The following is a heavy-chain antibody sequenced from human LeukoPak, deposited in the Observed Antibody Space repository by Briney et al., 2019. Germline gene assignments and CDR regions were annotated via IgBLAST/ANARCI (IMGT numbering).Heavy chain of an antibody. D-gene: IGHD3-22*01. CDR1: GYTFTSYG. CDR3: ASGSSYDSSGRGFDY. CDR2: ISAYNGNT. Sequence: ASVKVSCKASGYTFTSYGISWVRQAPGQGLEWMGWISAYNGNTNHAQKFQGRVTMTRDTSISTAYMELSRLRFDDRAVYYCASGSSYDSSGRGFDYWGQETLVTVSS. V-gene: IGHV1-18*01. J-gene: IGHJ4*02.